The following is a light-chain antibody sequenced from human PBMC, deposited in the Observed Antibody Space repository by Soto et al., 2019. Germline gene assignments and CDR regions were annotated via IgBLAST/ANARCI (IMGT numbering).Light chain of an antibody. CDR1: QGISSF. CDR2: GAS. Sequence: DIQLTQSPSFLSASVGDRVTITCRASQGISSFLAWYQQKPGKAPNLLISGASTLRTGVPSRFSGGGSGTEFNLTISSLQPEDFATYYCQHLNTYPLTFGGGTKVEI. J-gene: IGKJ4*01. CDR3: QHLNTYPLT. V-gene: IGKV1-9*01.